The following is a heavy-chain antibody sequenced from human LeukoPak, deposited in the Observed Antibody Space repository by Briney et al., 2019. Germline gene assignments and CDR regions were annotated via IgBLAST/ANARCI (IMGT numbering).Heavy chain of an antibody. CDR3: ARPWGDVSIATWFNP. CDR2: ISSSGSSI. D-gene: IGHD3-16*01. CDR1: GFTFSSYE. V-gene: IGHV3-48*03. J-gene: IGHJ5*02. Sequence: PGGSLILSCAASGFTFSSYEMNWVRQAPGKGLEWISYISSSGSSIQHADSVKGRFTISRDNAKNSLYLQMNSLRAEDTAVYYCARPWGDVSIATWFNPWGQGTLVTVSS.